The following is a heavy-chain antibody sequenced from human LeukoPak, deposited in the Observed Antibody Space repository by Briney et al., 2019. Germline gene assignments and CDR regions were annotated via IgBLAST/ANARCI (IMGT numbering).Heavy chain of an antibody. J-gene: IGHJ4*02. CDR1: GGSISSYY. CDR3: AKSGRTPKPWRDYFDY. Sequence: SETLSLTCTVSGGSISSYYWSWIRQPAGKGLEWIGNVYYSGSTNYNPSLKSRVTISVDTSKKQFSLNLRSVTAADTAVYYCAKSGRTPKPWRDYFDYWGQGTLVTVSS. CDR2: VYYSGST. D-gene: IGHD3-3*01. V-gene: IGHV4-59*08.